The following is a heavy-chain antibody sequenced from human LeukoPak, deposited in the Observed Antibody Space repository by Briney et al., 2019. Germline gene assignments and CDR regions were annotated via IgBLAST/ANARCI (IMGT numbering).Heavy chain of an antibody. V-gene: IGHV3-23*01. D-gene: IGHD1/OR15-1a*01. J-gene: IGHJ4*02. CDR3: ARTTYDSTSFDY. CDR1: GFTFSSYA. Sequence: GGSLRLSCAASGFTFSSYAMSWVRQAPGKGLEWVSAISGSGGSTYYAESAKGRFTISRDNSENTLYLQMNSLRAEDTAVYYCARTTYDSTSFDYWGQGTLVTVSS. CDR2: ISGSGGST.